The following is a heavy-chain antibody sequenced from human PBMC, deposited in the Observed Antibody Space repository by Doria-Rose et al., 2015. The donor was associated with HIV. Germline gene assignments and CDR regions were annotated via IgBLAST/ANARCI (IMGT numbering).Heavy chain of an antibody. CDR3: ARIKSSRWYHKYYFDF. J-gene: IGHJ4*02. V-gene: IGHV2-26*01. CDR2: IFSDDER. CDR1: GVSLSSPGMG. D-gene: IGHD6-13*01. Sequence: SGPVLVKPTETLTLTCTVSGVSLSSPGMGVSWIRQPPGKALEWLANIFSDDERSYKTSLKSRLTSSRGTSKRQVVLTMTDMDPVDTVTYYCARIKSSRWYHKYYFDFWGQGTLVIVSA.